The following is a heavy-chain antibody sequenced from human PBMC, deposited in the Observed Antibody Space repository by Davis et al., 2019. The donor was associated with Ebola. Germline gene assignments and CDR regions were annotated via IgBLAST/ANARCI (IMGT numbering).Heavy chain of an antibody. V-gene: IGHV3-33*01. CDR1: GLTFSSYG. D-gene: IGHD6-13*01. CDR2: IWYYGSNK. J-gene: IGHJ4*02. CDR3: ARGYSSSWPFN. Sequence: GESLKISCAASGLTFSSYGMHWVRQAPGKGLEWVAVIWYYGSNKYYADSVKGRFTISRDNSKNTLYLQMNSPRAEDTAVYYCARGYSSSWPFNWGQGTLVTVSS.